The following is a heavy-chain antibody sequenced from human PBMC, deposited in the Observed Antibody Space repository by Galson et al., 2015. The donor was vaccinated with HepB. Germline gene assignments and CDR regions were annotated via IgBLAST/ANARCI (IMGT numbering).Heavy chain of an antibody. CDR1: RFTFSTYA. CDR3: AKTYDSGSYFAYYYYGMDV. J-gene: IGHJ6*02. V-gene: IGHV3-23*01. Sequence: SLRLSCAASRFTFSTYAMSWVRQAPGKGLEWVSAISGSGRSTYYADSVKGRFTISRDNSKNTLYLQMNSLRAEDTAVYYCAKTYDSGSYFAYYYYGMDVWGQGTTVTVSS. D-gene: IGHD3-10*01. CDR2: ISGSGRST.